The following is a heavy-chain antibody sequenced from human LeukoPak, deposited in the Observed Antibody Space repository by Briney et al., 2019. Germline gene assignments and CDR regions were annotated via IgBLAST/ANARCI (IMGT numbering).Heavy chain of an antibody. CDR2: FSGSGGTT. J-gene: IGHJ6*03. D-gene: IGHD5-18*01. CDR3: ARVVDTAMVTTGGFYYYYMDV. Sequence: GGSLRLSCAASGFTFSSYAMNWVRQAPGRGLEWVSGFSGSGGTTYYADSVKGRFTISRDNSKNTLYLQMNSLRAEDTAVYYCARVVDTAMVTTGGFYYYYMDVWGKGTTVTVSS. CDR1: GFTFSSYA. V-gene: IGHV3-23*01.